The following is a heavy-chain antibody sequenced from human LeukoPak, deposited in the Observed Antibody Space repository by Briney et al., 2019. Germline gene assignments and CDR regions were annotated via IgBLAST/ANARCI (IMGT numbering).Heavy chain of an antibody. Sequence: GGSLRLSCAASGFTFSNYWMHWVRQGPGKGLEWVSHINGDGNTPSYADFVKGRFTISRDNAKNTVYLEMSSLRAEDTAVYYCARESVEFVVVSAASDYYYYMDVWGKGTTVTISS. J-gene: IGHJ6*03. CDR2: INGDGNTP. CDR1: GFTFSNYW. D-gene: IGHD2-2*01. V-gene: IGHV3-74*01. CDR3: ARESVEFVVVSAASDYYYYMDV.